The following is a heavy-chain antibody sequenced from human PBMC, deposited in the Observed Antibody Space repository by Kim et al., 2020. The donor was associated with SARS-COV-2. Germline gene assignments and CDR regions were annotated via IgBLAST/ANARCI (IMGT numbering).Heavy chain of an antibody. CDR3: ARGSDGGY. Sequence: NGDTSYAPKLQGRVTMTTDTSTSTVYLELRSLRSDDTAVYYCARGSDGGYWGQGTLVTVSS. D-gene: IGHD4-17*01. V-gene: IGHV1-18*01. CDR2: NGDT. J-gene: IGHJ4*02.